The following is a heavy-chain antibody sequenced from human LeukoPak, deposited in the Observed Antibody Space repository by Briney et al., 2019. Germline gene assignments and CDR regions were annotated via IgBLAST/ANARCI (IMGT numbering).Heavy chain of an antibody. D-gene: IGHD3-10*01. V-gene: IGHV3-7*01. CDR2: IKQDGSEK. J-gene: IGHJ6*02. CDR1: GFTFSSYW. Sequence: GGSLRLSCAASGFTFSSYWMSWVRQAPGKGLEWVANIKQDGSEKYYVDSVKGRFTISRDNAKNSLYLQMNSLRAEDTAVYYCARWGFGELLTSGMDVWGQGTTVTVSS. CDR3: ARWGFGELLTSGMDV.